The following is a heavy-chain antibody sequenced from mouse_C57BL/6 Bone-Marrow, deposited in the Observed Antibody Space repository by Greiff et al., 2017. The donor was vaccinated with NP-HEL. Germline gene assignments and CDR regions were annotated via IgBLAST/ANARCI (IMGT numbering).Heavy chain of an antibody. J-gene: IGHJ3*01. CDR3: ASSPYDYDGGVAD. CDR1: GFNIKNTY. D-gene: IGHD2-4*01. V-gene: IGHV14-3*01. Sequence: VQLKQSVAELVRPGASVKLSCTASGFNIKNTYMHWVKQRPEQGLEWIGRIDPANGNTKYAPKFQGKATITADTSSNTAYLQLSSLTSEDTAIYYCASSPYDYDGGVADWGQGTLVTVSA. CDR2: IDPANGNT.